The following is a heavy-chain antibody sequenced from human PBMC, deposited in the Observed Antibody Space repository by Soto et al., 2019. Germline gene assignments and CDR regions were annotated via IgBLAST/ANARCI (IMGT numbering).Heavy chain of an antibody. V-gene: IGHV1-69*01. CDR2: IIPIFGTA. J-gene: IGHJ6*02. D-gene: IGHD6-19*01. CDR3: ARTQSVSSSLDVNYYYYYGMNV. CDR1: GGTFSSYA. Sequence: QVQLVQSGAEVKKPGSSVKVSCKAPGGTFSSYAISWARQAPGQGLEWMGGIIPIFGTANYAQKFQGRVTITADESTSTGSMELSSLRSEETAVHYCARTQSVSSSLDVNYYYYYGMNVWGQGTTVTVSS.